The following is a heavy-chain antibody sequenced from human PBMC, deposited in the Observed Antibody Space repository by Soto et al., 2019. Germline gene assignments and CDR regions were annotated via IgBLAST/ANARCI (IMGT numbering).Heavy chain of an antibody. J-gene: IGHJ4*02. V-gene: IGHV4-59*01. CDR3: ARLATRYYFDY. CDR2: IYYSGST. D-gene: IGHD1-1*01. CDR1: GGSISSYY. Sequence: SETLSLTCTVSGGSISSYYWSWIRQPPGKGLEWIGYIYYSGSTNYNPSLKSRVTISVDTSKNQFSLKMSSVTAADTAVYYCARLATRYYFDYWGQGALVTVSS.